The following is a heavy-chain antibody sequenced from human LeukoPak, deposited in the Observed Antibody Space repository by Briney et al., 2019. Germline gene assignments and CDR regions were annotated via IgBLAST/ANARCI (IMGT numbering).Heavy chain of an antibody. J-gene: IGHJ6*02. D-gene: IGHD1-1*01. Sequence: ASVKVSCKASGYTFTGYHMNWVRQAPGQGLEWMGWINPNTGDINYAQKFQGRVTMTRDTSISTAYMELTILRSNDTAVYYCVSGSYGVSANGMDVWGQGTMVTVSS. CDR2: INPNTGDI. CDR1: GYTFTGYH. CDR3: VSGSYGVSANGMDV. V-gene: IGHV1-2*02.